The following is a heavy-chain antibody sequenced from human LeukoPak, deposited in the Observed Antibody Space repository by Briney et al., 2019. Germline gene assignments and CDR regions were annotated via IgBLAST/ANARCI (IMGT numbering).Heavy chain of an antibody. CDR3: ARDALELWFGELRAGDWFDP. D-gene: IGHD3-10*01. CDR2: INPNSGGT. CDR1: GYTFTGYY. V-gene: IGHV1-2*02. Sequence: WASVKVSCKASGYTFTGYYMHWVRQAPGQGLEWMGWINPNSGGTNYAQKFQGRVTMTRDTSISTAYMELSRLRSDDTAVYYCARDALELWFGELRAGDWFDPWGQGTLVTVSS. J-gene: IGHJ5*02.